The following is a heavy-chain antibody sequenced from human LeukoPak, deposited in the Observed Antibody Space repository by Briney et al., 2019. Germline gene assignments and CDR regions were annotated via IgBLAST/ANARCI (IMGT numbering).Heavy chain of an antibody. D-gene: IGHD3-10*01. Sequence: AGGSLRLSCAASGFTFSTYAMTWVRQAPGKGLEWVSSISGSGGSTYYADSVKGRFTISRDNPKNTLYLQMNSLRAEDTAVYYCAKDLVTGSLDYWGQGTLVTVSS. V-gene: IGHV3-23*01. CDR2: ISGSGGST. CDR1: GFTFSTYA. J-gene: IGHJ4*02. CDR3: AKDLVTGSLDY.